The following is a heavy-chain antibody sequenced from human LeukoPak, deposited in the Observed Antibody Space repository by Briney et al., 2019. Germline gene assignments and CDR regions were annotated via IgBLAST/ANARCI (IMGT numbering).Heavy chain of an antibody. D-gene: IGHD3-22*01. CDR1: GFTFNSYT. J-gene: IGHJ3*02. V-gene: IGHV3-23*01. CDR3: AKGSGITMIVRDAFDI. CDR2: VGGAGGDT. Sequence: PGGSLRLSCAASGFTFNSYTMSWVRLAPGKGLEWVSSVGGAGGDTWYSDSVKGRFTISRDNSKNTLYLQMNSLRAEDTAVYYCAKGSGITMIVRDAFDIWGQGTMVTVSS.